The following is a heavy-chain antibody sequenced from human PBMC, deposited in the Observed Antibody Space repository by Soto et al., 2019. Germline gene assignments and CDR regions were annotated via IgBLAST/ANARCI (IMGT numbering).Heavy chain of an antibody. Sequence: SETLSLTCTVSGGSISSSSYYWGWIRQPPGKGLEWIGSIYYSGSTYYNPSLKSRVTISVDTSKNQFSLKLSSVTAADTAVYYCARLELLVGSVYWGQGTLVTVSS. CDR1: GGSISSSSYY. CDR2: IYYSGST. D-gene: IGHD2-15*01. V-gene: IGHV4-39*01. J-gene: IGHJ4*02. CDR3: ARLELLVGSVY.